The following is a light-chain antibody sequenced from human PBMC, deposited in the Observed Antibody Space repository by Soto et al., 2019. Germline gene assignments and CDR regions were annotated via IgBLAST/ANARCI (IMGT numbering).Light chain of an antibody. CDR2: DVN. Sequence: QSALTQPASVSGSPGQSITISCTGTSSDVGSYHYVSWYQQHPGKAPKLMIYDVNSRPSGVSNRFSGSKSGNTASLTISGLQAEDEADYYCGSYTTSGTVVFGGGTKVTVL. CDR3: GSYTTSGTVV. V-gene: IGLV2-14*01. J-gene: IGLJ2*01. CDR1: SSDVGSYHY.